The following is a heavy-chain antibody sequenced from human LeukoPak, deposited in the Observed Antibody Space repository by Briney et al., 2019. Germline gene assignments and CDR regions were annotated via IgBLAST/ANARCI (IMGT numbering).Heavy chain of an antibody. V-gene: IGHV3-23*01. CDR2: ISGSGSTT. J-gene: IGHJ5*02. Sequence: GGSLRLSCAASGFSFNSYAMSWVRQPPGKGLEWVSGISGSGSTTNYADSGKGRFTVSRDNSKNTLYLQMNSLRAEDTAVYYCVKVAWNNCLDPWGQGTLVTVSS. CDR1: GFSFNSYA. D-gene: IGHD1-1*01. CDR3: VKVAWNNCLDP.